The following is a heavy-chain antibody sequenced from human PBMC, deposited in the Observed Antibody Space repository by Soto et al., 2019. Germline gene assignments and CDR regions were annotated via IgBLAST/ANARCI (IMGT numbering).Heavy chain of an antibody. D-gene: IGHD6-6*01. Sequence: QVQLHESGPGLVKASQTLSLICNVSGESISSGGYYWSWIRHHPGKGLEWIGYIYDRESAYYNPSHKGRVTISRDTSKNHFAMKLSSVTAADSAVYYCARASSSSSAADYWGQGTLITVSS. V-gene: IGHV4-31*03. CDR2: IYDRESA. CDR3: ARASSSSSAADY. CDR1: GESISSGGYY. J-gene: IGHJ4*02.